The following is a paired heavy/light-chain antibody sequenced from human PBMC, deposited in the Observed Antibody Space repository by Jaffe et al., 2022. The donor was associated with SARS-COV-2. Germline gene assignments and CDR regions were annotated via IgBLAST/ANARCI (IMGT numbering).Light chain of an antibody. Sequence: DIQMTQSPSTLSASVGDRVSITCRASQSISIWLAWYQQQPGKAPKLLIYKASSLESGVPSRFSGSGSGTEFTLTISSLQPDDFATYYCQQYKDYSWTFGQGTKVEIK. J-gene: IGKJ1*01. CDR2: KAS. V-gene: IGKV1-5*03. CDR3: QQYKDYSWT. CDR1: QSISIW.
Heavy chain of an antibody. V-gene: IGHV2-5*02. D-gene: IGHD3-10*01. J-gene: IGHJ4*02. Sequence: QITLKESGPTLVKPTQTLTLTCTFSGFSLRSSGVGVGWIRQPPGKALEWLTLIYWDDDKRYSPSLKSRLTITKDTSKNQVVLTMTNMDPVDTATYYCAHSHPSTMAIFDYWGQGTLVTVSS. CDR3: AHSHPSTMAIFDY. CDR1: GFSLRSSGVG. CDR2: IYWDDDK.